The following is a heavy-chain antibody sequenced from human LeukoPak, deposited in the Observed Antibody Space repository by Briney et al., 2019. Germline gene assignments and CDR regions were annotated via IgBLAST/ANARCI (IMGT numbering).Heavy chain of an antibody. V-gene: IGHV1-69*13. CDR1: GGTFSSYA. Sequence: GASVKVSCKASGGTFSSYAISWVRQAPGQGLEWMGGIIPIFGTANYAQKFQGGVTITADESTSTAYMELSSLRSEDTAVYYCARVHHNYYDSSGYYAGGNWFDPWGQGTLVTVSS. CDR2: IIPIFGTA. D-gene: IGHD3-22*01. J-gene: IGHJ5*02. CDR3: ARVHHNYYDSSGYYAGGNWFDP.